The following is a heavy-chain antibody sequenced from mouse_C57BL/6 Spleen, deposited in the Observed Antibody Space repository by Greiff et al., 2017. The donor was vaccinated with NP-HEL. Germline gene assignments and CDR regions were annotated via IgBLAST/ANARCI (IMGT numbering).Heavy chain of an antibody. Sequence: QVQLQQSGAELVKPGASVKLSCKASGYTFTEYTIHWVKQRSGQGLEWIGWFYPGSGSIKYNEKFKDKATLTADKSFSTVYMGLSRLTSEDSAVYFCARHEEEAYYSNYVWFAYWGQGTLVTVSA. CDR1: GYTFTEYT. J-gene: IGHJ3*01. V-gene: IGHV1-62-2*01. CDR2: FYPGSGSI. D-gene: IGHD2-5*01. CDR3: ARHEEEAYYSNYVWFAY.